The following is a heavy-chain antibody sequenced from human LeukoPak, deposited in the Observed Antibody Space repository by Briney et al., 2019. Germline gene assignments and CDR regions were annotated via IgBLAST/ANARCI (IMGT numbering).Heavy chain of an antibody. Sequence: ASVKVSCKASGYTFTRYAMNWVRQAPGQGLECMGWISAYNGNTNYAQKLQGRVTMTTDTSTSTAYMELRSLRSDDTAVYYCARVGAYGDYEGPWGQGTLVTVSS. D-gene: IGHD4-17*01. CDR3: ARVGAYGDYEGP. J-gene: IGHJ5*02. CDR1: GYTFTRYA. V-gene: IGHV1-18*01. CDR2: ISAYNGNT.